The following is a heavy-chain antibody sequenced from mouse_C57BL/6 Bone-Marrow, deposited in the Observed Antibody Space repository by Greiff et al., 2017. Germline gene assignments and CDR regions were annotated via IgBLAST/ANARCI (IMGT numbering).Heavy chain of an antibody. D-gene: IGHD3-3*01. CDR1: GFTFSDYY. CDR3: ARHRGHQRDFDV. Sequence: EVQLVESGGGLVQPGGSLKLSCAASGFTFSDYYMYWVRQTPEKRLEWVAYISNGGGSTYYPDTVKGRFTISRDNAKNTLYLQMSRLKSEDTAMYYCARHRGHQRDFDVWGTGTTVTVSS. CDR2: ISNGGGST. J-gene: IGHJ1*03. V-gene: IGHV5-12*01.